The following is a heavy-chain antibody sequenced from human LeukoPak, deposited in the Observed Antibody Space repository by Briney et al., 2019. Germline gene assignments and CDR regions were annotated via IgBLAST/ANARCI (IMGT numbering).Heavy chain of an antibody. D-gene: IGHD3-22*01. J-gene: IGHJ6*02. CDR3: ARQDYYDSSGYYQSYYYYGMDV. V-gene: IGHV1-18*01. CDR1: GYTFTSYG. Sequence: ALVKVSCKASGYTFTSYGISWVRQAPGQGLEWMGWISAYNGNTNYAQKLQGRVTMTTDTSTSTAYMELRSLRSDDTAVYYCARQDYYDSSGYYQSYYYYGMDVWGQGTTVTVSS. CDR2: ISAYNGNT.